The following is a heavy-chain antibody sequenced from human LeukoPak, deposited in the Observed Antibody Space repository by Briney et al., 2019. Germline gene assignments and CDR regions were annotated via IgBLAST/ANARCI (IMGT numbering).Heavy chain of an antibody. Sequence: SEILSLTCTVSGGSISSYYWSWIRQPPGKGLERIGYIYYSGSTNYNPSLKSRVTISVDTSKNQFSLKLSSVTAADTAVYYCASQYYYGSGRYNWFDHWGQGTLVTVSS. CDR3: ASQYYYGSGRYNWFDH. CDR2: IYYSGST. J-gene: IGHJ5*02. V-gene: IGHV4-59*01. D-gene: IGHD3-10*01. CDR1: GGSISSYY.